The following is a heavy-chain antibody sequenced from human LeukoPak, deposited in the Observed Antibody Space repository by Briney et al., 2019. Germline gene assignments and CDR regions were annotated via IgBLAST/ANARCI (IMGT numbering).Heavy chain of an antibody. CDR3: VKALTDDAFDI. Sequence: GGSLRLSCSASGFTLSTYAMHWVRQAPGKGLEYFSAISRNGDTTYYADSVKGRFTISRDNSKNTLYLQMSSLRPEDTAVYYCVKALTDDAFDIWGQGTMVTVSS. CDR1: GFTLSTYA. CDR2: ISRNGDTT. V-gene: IGHV3-64D*06. J-gene: IGHJ3*02.